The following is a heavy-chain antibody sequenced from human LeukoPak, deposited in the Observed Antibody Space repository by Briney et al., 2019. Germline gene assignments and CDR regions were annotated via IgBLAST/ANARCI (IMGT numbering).Heavy chain of an antibody. CDR3: ARGDYYDSSGQRQYNWFDP. V-gene: IGHV1-69*05. J-gene: IGHJ5*02. D-gene: IGHD3-22*01. Sequence: SVKVSCKASGGTFSSYAISWVRQAPGQGLEWMGGIIPIFGTANYAQKFQGRVTITTDETTSTAYMELSSLRSEDTAVYYCARGDYYDSSGQRQYNWFDPWGQGTLVTVYS. CDR1: GGTFSSYA. CDR2: IIPIFGTA.